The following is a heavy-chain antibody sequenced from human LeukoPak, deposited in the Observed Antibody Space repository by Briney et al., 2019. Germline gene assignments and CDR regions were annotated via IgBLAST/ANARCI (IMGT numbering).Heavy chain of an antibody. Sequence: PVRSLRLSCVASRFTFRNYGMHWVRQAPGKGLEWVAVISYDGNNKYFADSVKGRFTVSRDKNTLYLQLNSLRPEDTAVYYCAKDRGGPGAYYFDYWGQGTLVTVSS. CDR1: RFTFRNYG. CDR3: AKDRGGPGAYYFDY. CDR2: ISYDGNNK. V-gene: IGHV3-30*18. D-gene: IGHD2-15*01. J-gene: IGHJ4*02.